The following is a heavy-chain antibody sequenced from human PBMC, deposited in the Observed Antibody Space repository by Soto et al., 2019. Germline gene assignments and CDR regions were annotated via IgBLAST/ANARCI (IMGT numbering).Heavy chain of an antibody. CDR1: GFSLTTGRMG. J-gene: IGHJ6*02. D-gene: IGHD4-17*01. CDR2: IFSDNER. CDR3: VHVNADSYQFYYGMDV. V-gene: IGHV2-26*01. Sequence: QVTLKESGPVLVKPTETLTLTCTVSGFSLTTGRMGVSWIRQSPVKALEWLAHIFSDNERYYSTYMQVRLTISKDSSGSQVTLSMTNMDPVDSSTYYCVHVNADSYQFYYGMDVWGQGTTVTVSS.